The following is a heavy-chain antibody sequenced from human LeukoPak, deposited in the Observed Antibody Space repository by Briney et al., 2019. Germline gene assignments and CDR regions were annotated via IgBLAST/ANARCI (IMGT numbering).Heavy chain of an antibody. V-gene: IGHV1-24*01. CDR2: FDPEDGET. J-gene: IGHJ4*02. CDR1: GYTLTELS. D-gene: IGHD2-2*01. Sequence: GASVTVSCKVSGYTLTELSMHWVRQAPGKGLEWMGGFDPEDGETIYAQKFQGRVTMTEDTSTDTAYMELSSLGSEDTAVYYCATDPHLNQLLALFEYWGQGTLVTVSS. CDR3: ATDPHLNQLLALFEY.